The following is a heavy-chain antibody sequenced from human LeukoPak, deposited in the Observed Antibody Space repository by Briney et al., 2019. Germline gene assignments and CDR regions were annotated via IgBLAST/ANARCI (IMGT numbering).Heavy chain of an antibody. Sequence: GESLRISCQGFGYPFTTSWIGWVRQLPGKGLEWTAIIYAGNSDAKYSPSFQGQVTISADKSISTAYLQWSSLKASDTAMYYCTRVYGYYVDYWGQGTLVTVSS. CDR1: GYPFTTSW. D-gene: IGHD5-18*01. CDR3: TRVYGYYVDY. J-gene: IGHJ4*02. V-gene: IGHV5-51*01. CDR2: IYAGNSDA.